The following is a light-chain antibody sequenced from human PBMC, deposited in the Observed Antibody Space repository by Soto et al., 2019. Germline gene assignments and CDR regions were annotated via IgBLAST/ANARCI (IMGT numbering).Light chain of an antibody. V-gene: IGKV3-20*01. CDR3: QQYFGSLYT. Sequence: SVLTQSPGTLSLSPGEGATLSCRTSQSISSTYLAWYQQRPGQAPRLLIYAASSRATGIPDRFSGSGSGTDFTLTISRLEPEDFAVYYGQQYFGSLYTFGRGTKLEIK. CDR1: QSISSTY. CDR2: AAS. J-gene: IGKJ2*01.